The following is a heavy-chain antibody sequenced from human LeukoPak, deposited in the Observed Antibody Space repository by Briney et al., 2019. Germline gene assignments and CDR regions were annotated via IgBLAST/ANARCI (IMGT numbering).Heavy chain of an antibody. J-gene: IGHJ4*02. CDR3: ARLRIGYCSSTSCSPEYDY. Sequence: SETLSPTCAVSGYSISSGYYWGWIRQPPGKGLEWIGSIYHSGSTYYNPSLKSRVTISVDTSKNQFSLELSSVTAADTAVYYCARLRIGYCSSTSCSPEYDYWGQGTLVTVSS. CDR1: GYSISSGYY. D-gene: IGHD2-2*01. CDR2: IYHSGST. V-gene: IGHV4-38-2*01.